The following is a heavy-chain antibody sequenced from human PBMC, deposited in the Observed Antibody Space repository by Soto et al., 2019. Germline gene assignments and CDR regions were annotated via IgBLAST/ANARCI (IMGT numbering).Heavy chain of an antibody. Sequence: VGFLRLSVAASGFTFRDYYMSWIRQAPGKGLEWVSNIRSSGSTIYYAYSVKGRFTITRDNAKNSLYLQMNSLRAEDTAVYYCARVSMWFGALLLDENYYGMDVWGQGTTVTVSS. CDR1: GFTFRDYY. CDR3: ARVSMWFGALLLDENYYGMDV. V-gene: IGHV3-11*01. D-gene: IGHD3-10*01. J-gene: IGHJ6*02. CDR2: IRSSGSTI.